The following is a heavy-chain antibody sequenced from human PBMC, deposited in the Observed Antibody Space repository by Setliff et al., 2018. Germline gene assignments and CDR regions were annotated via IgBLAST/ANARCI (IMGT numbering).Heavy chain of an antibody. V-gene: IGHV4-4*02. D-gene: IGHD3-3*01. CDR3: AREGLTIFGVVIRRNYFDY. J-gene: IGHJ4*02. CDR2: IYHSGST. CDR1: GGSISSSNW. Sequence: PSETLSLTCAVSGGSISSSNWWSWVRQPPGKGLEWIGEIYHSGSTNYNPSLKSRVTISVDKSKNQFSLKLSSVTAADTAVYYCAREGLTIFGVVIRRNYFDYWGQGTLVTVS.